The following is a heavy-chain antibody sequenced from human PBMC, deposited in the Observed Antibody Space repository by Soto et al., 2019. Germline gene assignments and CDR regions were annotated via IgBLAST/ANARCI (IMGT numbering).Heavy chain of an antibody. CDR2: IIPIFASS. V-gene: IGHV1-69*01. J-gene: IGHJ5*02. CDR1: GGTFSNFG. D-gene: IGHD6-13*01. Sequence: QVQLVQSGAEVKKPGSSVRVSCKASGGTFSNFGFSWVRQAPGQGLEWMGGIIPIFASSNYAQKFQGRLTITADESTSTAYMDLSSLRSEETAMYFCAKDVGFQQLLFVFETWGQGTLVTVSS. CDR3: AKDVGFQQLLFVFET.